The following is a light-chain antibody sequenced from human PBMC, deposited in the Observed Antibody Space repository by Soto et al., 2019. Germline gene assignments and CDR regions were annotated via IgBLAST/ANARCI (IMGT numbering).Light chain of an antibody. CDR1: QSISSW. CDR2: DAS. Sequence: DIQMTQSPSTLSSSVVDRVTITCLSSQSISSWLAWYQQKPGKAPKLLIYDASSLESGVPSRFSGSGSGTEFTHTISSLQPDDSATYYCQHYKTYSRTFGQGTKVDTK. V-gene: IGKV1-5*01. J-gene: IGKJ1*01. CDR3: QHYKTYSRT.